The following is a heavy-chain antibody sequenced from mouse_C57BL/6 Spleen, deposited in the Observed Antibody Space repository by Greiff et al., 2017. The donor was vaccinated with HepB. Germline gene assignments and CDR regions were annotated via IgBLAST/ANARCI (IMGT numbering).Heavy chain of an antibody. J-gene: IGHJ4*01. CDR1: GIDFSRYW. D-gene: IGHD4-1*01. CDR2: INPDSSTI. V-gene: IGHV4-1*01. CDR3: ARKLGEDYYAMDY. Sequence: AASGIDFSRYWMSWVRRAPGKGLEWIGEINPDSSTINYAPSLKDKFIISRDNAKNTLYLQISKVRSEDTALYYCARKLGEDYYAMDYWGQGTSVTVSS.